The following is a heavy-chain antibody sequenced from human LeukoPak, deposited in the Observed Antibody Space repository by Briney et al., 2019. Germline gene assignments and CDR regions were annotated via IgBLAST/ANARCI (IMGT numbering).Heavy chain of an antibody. D-gene: IGHD3-10*01. Sequence: GGSLRLSCAASGFTFSSYAVSWVRQTPVKGLEWVSGISSSGGSTYYADSVKGRFTISRDNSRNTLYLQMNSLRAEDTAVYYCARHLLWFGELSGGFDYWGQGTLVTVSS. J-gene: IGHJ4*02. V-gene: IGHV3-23*01. CDR1: GFTFSSYA. CDR2: ISSSGGST. CDR3: ARHLLWFGELSGGFDY.